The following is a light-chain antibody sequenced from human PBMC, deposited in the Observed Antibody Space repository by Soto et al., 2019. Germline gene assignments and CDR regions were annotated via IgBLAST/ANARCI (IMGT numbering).Light chain of an antibody. J-gene: IGLJ2*01. V-gene: IGLV3-21*04. Sequence: SYELTQPPSVSVAPGKTARITCGGNNIGSKSVHWYQQKPGQAPVLVIYYDSDRPSGIPERFSGSNSGNTATLTISRVEAGDEADYYCQVWDISSDHRGVVFGGGTKLTVL. CDR2: YDS. CDR3: QVWDISSDHRGVV. CDR1: NIGSKS.